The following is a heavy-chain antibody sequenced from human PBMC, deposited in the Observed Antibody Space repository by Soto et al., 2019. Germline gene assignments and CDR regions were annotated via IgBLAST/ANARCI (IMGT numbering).Heavy chain of an antibody. D-gene: IGHD2-2*01. CDR3: ARYISRPAAVDNWFDP. J-gene: IGHJ5*02. CDR2: IFSNGEK. V-gene: IGHV2-26*01. CDR1: GFSLSSAGMG. Sequence: QVTLKESGPVLVKPTEPLTLTCTVSGFSLSSAGMGVSWVRQPPGKALEWLANIFSNGEKSYTTSLKSRLTISKDTSKGQVVLSMTNLDPVDTATYYCARYISRPAAVDNWFDPWGQGTLVTVSS.